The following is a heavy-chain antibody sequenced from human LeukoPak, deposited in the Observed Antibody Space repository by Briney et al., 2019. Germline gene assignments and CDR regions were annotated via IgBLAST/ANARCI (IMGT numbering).Heavy chain of an antibody. D-gene: IGHD2/OR15-2a*01. CDR2: IGKDGTGN. J-gene: IGHJ4*02. CDR3: ARDLDFYATDY. V-gene: IGHV3-7*01. Sequence: GGSLRLSCAASGFSLSRYWMSWVRQAPGKGLEWVANIGKDGTGNHYVDSVKGRFTISRDNAKNSVYREMNSLRADDTAIYYCARDLDFYATDYWGQGTLVTVSS. CDR1: GFSLSRYW.